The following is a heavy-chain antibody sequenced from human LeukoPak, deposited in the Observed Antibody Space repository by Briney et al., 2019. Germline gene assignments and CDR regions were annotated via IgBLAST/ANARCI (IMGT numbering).Heavy chain of an antibody. J-gene: IGHJ6*02. CDR2: MNPNSGNT. CDR1: GYTFTSYD. V-gene: IGHV1-8*01. CDR3: ARVGNFLWFGESFYGMDV. D-gene: IGHD3-10*01. Sequence: ASVKVSCKASGYTFTSYDINWVRQAPGQGLEWMGWMNPNSGNTGYAQKFQGRVTMTRNTSISTAYMELSSLRSEDTAVYYCARVGNFLWFGESFYGMDVWGQGTTVTVSS.